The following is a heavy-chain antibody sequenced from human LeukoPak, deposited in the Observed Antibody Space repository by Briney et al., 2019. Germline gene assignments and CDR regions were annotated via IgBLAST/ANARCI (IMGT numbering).Heavy chain of an antibody. Sequence: SETLSLTCTVSGGSISSYYWSWIRQPPGKGLEWIGYTYYSGSTNYNPSLKSRVTISVDTSKNQFSLKLTSVTAADTAVYYCARVYSSSSGIDYWGQGTLVTVSS. V-gene: IGHV4-59*01. CDR1: GGSISSYY. CDR3: ARVYSSSSGIDY. D-gene: IGHD6-6*01. CDR2: TYYSGST. J-gene: IGHJ4*02.